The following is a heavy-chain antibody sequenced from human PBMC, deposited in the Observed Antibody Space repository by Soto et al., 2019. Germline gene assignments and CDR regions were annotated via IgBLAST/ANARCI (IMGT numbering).Heavy chain of an antibody. J-gene: IGHJ4*02. CDR3: ARMYYDFWSGYSDY. Sequence: ASVKVSCKASGYTFTSYDINWVRQATGQGLEWMGWTNPNSGNTGYAQKFQGRVTMTRNTSISTAYMELSSLRSEDTAVYYCARMYYDFWSGYSDYWGQGTLVTVSS. D-gene: IGHD3-3*01. V-gene: IGHV1-8*01. CDR1: GYTFTSYD. CDR2: TNPNSGNT.